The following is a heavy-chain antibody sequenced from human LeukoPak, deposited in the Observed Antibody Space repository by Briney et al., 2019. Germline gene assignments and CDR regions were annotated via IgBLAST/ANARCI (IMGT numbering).Heavy chain of an antibody. J-gene: IGHJ4*02. Sequence: SETLSLTCAVYGGSFSGYYWIWIRQPPGKGLEWTGEINHSASTNYNPSLKSRVTISVDTSRNQFSLKLSSVTAADTAVYYCARGLNYYDNSDHHYLDYWGQGTLVTVSS. CDR3: ARGLNYYDNSDHHYLDY. CDR1: GGSFSGYY. V-gene: IGHV4-34*01. CDR2: INHSAST. D-gene: IGHD3-22*01.